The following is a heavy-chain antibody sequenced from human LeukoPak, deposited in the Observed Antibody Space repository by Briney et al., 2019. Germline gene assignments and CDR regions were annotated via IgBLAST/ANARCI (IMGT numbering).Heavy chain of an antibody. CDR3: ARDRFGDLNYFDY. Sequence: SETLSLTCTVSGGSISSYFWRCIRQPAGKGLEWIGRIYTSGSTNYNPSLKSRVTISADKSTNQFSLKLSSVTAADTAVYYCARDRFGDLNYFDYWGQGTLVTVSS. V-gene: IGHV4-4*07. D-gene: IGHD3-3*01. J-gene: IGHJ4*02. CDR2: IYTSGST. CDR1: GGSISSYF.